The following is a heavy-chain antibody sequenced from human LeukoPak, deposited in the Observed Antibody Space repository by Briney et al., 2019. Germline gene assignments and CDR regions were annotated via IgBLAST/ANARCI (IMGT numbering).Heavy chain of an antibody. J-gene: IGHJ4*02. CDR3: ARAKRDGYNPFQIPPQNFDY. CDR1: GYTFTSYD. D-gene: IGHD5-24*01. Sequence: ASVKISCKASGYTFTSYDINWVRQATGQGLEWMGWMNPNSGNTGYAQKFQGRVTITRNTSISTAYMELSSLRSEDTAVYYCARAKRDGYNPFQIPPQNFDYWGQGTLVTVSS. V-gene: IGHV1-8*03. CDR2: MNPNSGNT.